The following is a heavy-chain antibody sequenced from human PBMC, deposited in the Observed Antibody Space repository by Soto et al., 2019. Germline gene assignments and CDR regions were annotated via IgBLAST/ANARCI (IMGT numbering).Heavy chain of an antibody. J-gene: IGHJ4*02. CDR2: TYYDSKWYT. Sequence: VQLQQSGPGLVKPSQTLSLSCAISGDSVSSNTTAWNWIRQSPSRGLEWLGRTYYDSKWYTDYAESVKSRMTINADTSKNHFSLNLKSVTPEDTALYYCAGNYYGSGSSYSSFDYGGQGTLVTVSS. D-gene: IGHD3-10*01. V-gene: IGHV6-1*01. CDR3: AGNYYGSGSSYSSFDY. CDR1: GDSVSSNTTA.